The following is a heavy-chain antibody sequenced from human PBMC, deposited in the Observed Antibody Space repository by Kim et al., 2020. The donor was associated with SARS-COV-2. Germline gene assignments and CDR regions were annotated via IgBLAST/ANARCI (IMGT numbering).Heavy chain of an antibody. CDR3: ARDGYLSSSCTRGCGYYYGMDV. Sequence: GGSLRLSCAASGFTFSNYGMHWVRQAPGKGLEWVAVIWNDGKYDGSDKYYADSVKGRFTISRDNSKKTLYLQMNSLRAEDTAVYYCARDGYLSSSCTRGCGYYYGMDVWGQVTTVTVSS. CDR1: GFTFSNYG. CDR2: IWNDGKYDGSDK. V-gene: IGHV3-33*01. J-gene: IGHJ6*02. D-gene: IGHD6-6*01.